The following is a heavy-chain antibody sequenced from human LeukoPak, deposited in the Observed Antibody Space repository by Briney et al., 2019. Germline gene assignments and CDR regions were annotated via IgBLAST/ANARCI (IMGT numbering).Heavy chain of an antibody. V-gene: IGHV4-34*01. D-gene: IGHD3-22*01. Sequence: SEILSLTCAVYGGSFSGYYWSWIRQPPGKGLEWIGEINHSGSTNYNPSLKSRVTISVDTSKNQFSLKLSSVTAADTAVYYCAGFTYYYDSSGYYSAGYYFDYWGQGTLVTVSS. CDR3: AGFTYYYDSSGYYSAGYYFDY. CDR1: GGSFSGYY. CDR2: INHSGST. J-gene: IGHJ4*02.